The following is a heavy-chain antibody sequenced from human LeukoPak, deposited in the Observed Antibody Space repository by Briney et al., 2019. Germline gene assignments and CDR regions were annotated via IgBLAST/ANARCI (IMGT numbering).Heavy chain of an antibody. CDR3: AKVWEGIVATIWDDY. D-gene: IGHD5-12*01. Sequence: GGSLRLSCAASGFTFSSYAISWVRQAPGKGLEWVSAISGSGGSTYYADSVKGRFTISRDNSKNTLYLQMNSLRAEDTAVYYCAKVWEGIVATIWDDYWGQGTLVTVSS. V-gene: IGHV3-23*01. CDR1: GFTFSSYA. J-gene: IGHJ4*02. CDR2: ISGSGGST.